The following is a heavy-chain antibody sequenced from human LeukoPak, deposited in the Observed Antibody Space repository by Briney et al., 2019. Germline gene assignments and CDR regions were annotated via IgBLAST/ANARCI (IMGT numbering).Heavy chain of an antibody. CDR2: INHSGST. CDR3: ARGPPIRYDFWTRYHYYYYYYMDV. J-gene: IGHJ6*03. D-gene: IGHD3-3*01. V-gene: IGHV4-34*01. CDR1: GGSFSGYY. Sequence: PSETLSLTCAVYGGSFSGYYWSWIRQPPGKGLEWIGEINHSGSTNYNPSLKSRVTISVDTSKNQFSLKLSSVTAADTAGYYCARGPPIRYDFWTRYHYYYYYYMDVWGKGTTVTVSS.